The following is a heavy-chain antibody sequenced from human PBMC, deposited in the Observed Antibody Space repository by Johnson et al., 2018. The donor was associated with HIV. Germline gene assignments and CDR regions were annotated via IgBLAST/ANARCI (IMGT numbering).Heavy chain of an antibody. J-gene: IGHJ3*02. D-gene: IGHD3-22*01. Sequence: VQLVESGGVVVQPGRSLRLSCAASGFAVSSNYMNWVRQAPGKGLEWVSGINWNGGSTGYADSVKGRFTISRDNAKNSLYLQMNSLRAGDTAVYYCARGLSSGYSGYAFDIWGQGTMVTVSS. CDR2: INWNGGST. CDR3: ARGLSSGYSGYAFDI. V-gene: IGHV3-20*04. CDR1: GFAVSSNY.